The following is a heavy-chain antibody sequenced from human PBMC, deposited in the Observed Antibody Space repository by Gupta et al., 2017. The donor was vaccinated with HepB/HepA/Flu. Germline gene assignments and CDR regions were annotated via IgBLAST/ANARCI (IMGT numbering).Heavy chain of an antibody. CDR2: ISGSGGST. CDR1: GFTFSRYG. CDR3: AKPADYYDNSGHFDY. D-gene: IGHD3-22*01. Sequence: VQLLESGGGMVQPGGSLRVSCAASGFTFSRYGMKWVRQAPGKGLEWVSSISGSGGSTDYADSVKGRFTISRDNSKNTLYLQMNSLRAEDTAVYYCAKPADYYDNSGHFDYWGQGTLVTVSS. J-gene: IGHJ4*02. V-gene: IGHV3-23*01.